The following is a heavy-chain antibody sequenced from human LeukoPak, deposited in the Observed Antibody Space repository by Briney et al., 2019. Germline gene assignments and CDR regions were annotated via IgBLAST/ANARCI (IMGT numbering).Heavy chain of an antibody. CDR1: GFTFSSYS. CDR3: AKSAYCSSTSCYTGIYYYYYMDV. V-gene: IGHV3-23*01. Sequence: GGSLRLSCAASGFTFSSYSMNWVRQAPGKGLEWVSAISGSGGSTYYADSVKGRFTISRDNSKNTLYLQMNSLRAEDTAVYYCAKSAYCSSTSCYTGIYYYYYMDVWGKGTTVTVSS. CDR2: ISGSGGST. D-gene: IGHD2-2*02. J-gene: IGHJ6*03.